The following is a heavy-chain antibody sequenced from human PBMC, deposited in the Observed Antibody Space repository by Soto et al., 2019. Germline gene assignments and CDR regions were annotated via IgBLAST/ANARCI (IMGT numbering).Heavy chain of an antibody. V-gene: IGHV1-69*13. Sequence: SVKVSCKASGGTFSSYAISWVRQAPGQGLEWMGGIIPIFGTANYAQKFQGRVTITADESTSTAYMELSSLRSEDTAVYYYAREPSDYDILTGLFDYWGQGTLVTVSS. CDR3: AREPSDYDILTGLFDY. CDR2: IIPIFGTA. CDR1: GGTFSSYA. D-gene: IGHD3-9*01. J-gene: IGHJ4*02.